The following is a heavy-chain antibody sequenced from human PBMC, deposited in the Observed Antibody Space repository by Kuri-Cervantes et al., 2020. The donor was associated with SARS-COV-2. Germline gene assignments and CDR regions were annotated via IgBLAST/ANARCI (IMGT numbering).Heavy chain of an antibody. Sequence: GGSLRLSCAASGFTVSSNYMSWVRQAPGKGLEWVSVIYSGGSTYYADSVKGRFTISRHNSKNTLYLQMNSLRAEDTAVYYCASANTYSSSSIDYWGQGTLVTVSS. CDR2: IYSGGST. CDR3: ASANTYSSSSIDY. CDR1: GFTVSSNY. D-gene: IGHD6-6*01. J-gene: IGHJ4*02. V-gene: IGHV3-53*04.